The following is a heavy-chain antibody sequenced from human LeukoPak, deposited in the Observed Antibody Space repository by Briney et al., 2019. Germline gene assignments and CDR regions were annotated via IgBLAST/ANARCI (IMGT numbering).Heavy chain of an antibody. Sequence: PGGSLRLSCAASGFTFSSYSMNWVRQAPGKGLEWVSVIYSDGRTYYADSVKGRFTISRDNSKNTLYLQMNSLRAEDTAVYYCAKDRALMVQGVIPVWGQGTLVTVSS. J-gene: IGHJ4*02. D-gene: IGHD3-10*01. CDR3: AKDRALMVQGVIPV. CDR1: GFTFSSYS. V-gene: IGHV3-66*01. CDR2: IYSDGRT.